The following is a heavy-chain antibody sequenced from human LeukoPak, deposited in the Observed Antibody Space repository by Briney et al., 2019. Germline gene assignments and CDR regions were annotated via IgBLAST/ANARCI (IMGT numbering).Heavy chain of an antibody. J-gene: IGHJ4*02. CDR3: AKGYYYDSSGHLGY. CDR1: GFTFSDYY. Sequence: GGSLRLSCAASGFTFSDYYMSWIRQAPGKGLEWVSYISSSGSTIYYADSVKGRFTISRDNAKNSLYLQMNSLRAEDTALYYCAKGYYYDSSGHLGYWGQGTLVTVSS. D-gene: IGHD3-22*01. CDR2: ISSSGSTI. V-gene: IGHV3-11*01.